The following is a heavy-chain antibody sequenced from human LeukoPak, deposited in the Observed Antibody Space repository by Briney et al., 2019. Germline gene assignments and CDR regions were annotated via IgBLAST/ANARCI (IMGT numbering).Heavy chain of an antibody. Sequence: SETLSLTCTVSGGSISSSSYYWGWIRQPPGKGLEWIGSIYYSGSTYYNPSLKSRVTISVDTSKNQFSLKLSSVTAADTAVYYCAREGSIYYYDSSGYLGYWGQGTLVTVSS. CDR1: GGSISSSSYY. V-gene: IGHV4-39*07. CDR3: AREGSIYYYDSSGYLGY. D-gene: IGHD3-22*01. CDR2: IYYSGST. J-gene: IGHJ4*02.